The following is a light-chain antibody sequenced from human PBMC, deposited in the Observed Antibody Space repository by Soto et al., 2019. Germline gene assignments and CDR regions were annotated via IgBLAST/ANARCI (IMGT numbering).Light chain of an antibody. CDR3: CSYAGSSSNWV. CDR1: SSDVGSYNL. J-gene: IGLJ3*02. Sequence: QSVLTQPASVSGSPGQSITISCTGTSSDVGSYNLVSWYQQHPGKAPKLMIYEGSKRPSGVSNRFSGSKSGNTASLTISGLQAEDEADYYCCSYAGSSSNWVFGRGTKVTVL. V-gene: IGLV2-23*01. CDR2: EGS.